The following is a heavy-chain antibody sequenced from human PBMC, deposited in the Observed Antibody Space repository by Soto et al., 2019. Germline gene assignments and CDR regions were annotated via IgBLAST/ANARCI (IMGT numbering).Heavy chain of an antibody. CDR2: IKSKTDGGTT. Sequence: EVQLVESGGGLVKPGGSLRLSCAASGFTFSNAWMNWVRQAPGKGLEWVGRIKSKTDGGTTDYAAPVKGRFTISRDDSNNTLYLQMNSLKTEDTAVYYCTTDRPRGKYYYDSSGPGHYFDYWGQGTLVTVSS. D-gene: IGHD3-22*01. CDR1: GFTFSNAW. V-gene: IGHV3-15*07. J-gene: IGHJ4*02. CDR3: TTDRPRGKYYYDSSGPGHYFDY.